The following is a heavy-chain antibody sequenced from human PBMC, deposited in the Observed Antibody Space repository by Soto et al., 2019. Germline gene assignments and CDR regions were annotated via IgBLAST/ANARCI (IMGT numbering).Heavy chain of an antibody. D-gene: IGHD3-16*01. J-gene: IGHJ4*02. CDR3: ASQMMTIGSFDY. V-gene: IGHV3-30*04. CDR2: IGYDGSNK. Sequence: QVQLVESGGGVVQPGGSLRLSCAASGFIFNNYAMHWVRQAPAKGLEWVAVIGYDGSNKYYADSVKGRFTISRDNSKNTLYLQMNSLRAEDTAVYYCASQMMTIGSFDYWGQGTLVTVSS. CDR1: GFIFNNYA.